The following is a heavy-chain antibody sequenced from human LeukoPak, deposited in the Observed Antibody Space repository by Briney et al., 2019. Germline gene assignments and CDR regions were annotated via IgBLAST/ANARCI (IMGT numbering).Heavy chain of an antibody. D-gene: IGHD5-24*01. CDR1: GFMFSSNW. V-gene: IGHV3-7*03. Sequence: GGSLRLSCAASGFMFSSNWMSWVRLAPGKELEWVANIKEDGTETYYVDSVKGRFTISRDNAKNSLYLQMNSLRVEDTAVYYCAKEGRSLQTYWGQGTLVTVSS. J-gene: IGHJ4*02. CDR2: IKEDGTET. CDR3: AKEGRSLQTY.